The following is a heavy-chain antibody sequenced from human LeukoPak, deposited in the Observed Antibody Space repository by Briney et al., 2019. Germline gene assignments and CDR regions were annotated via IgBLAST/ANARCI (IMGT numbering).Heavy chain of an antibody. D-gene: IGHD5-18*01. CDR1: GGSFSGYY. CDR2: INHSGST. J-gene: IGHJ4*02. CDR3: ARRDTAMDHDY. Sequence: SETLSLTCAVYGGSFSGYYWSWIRQPPGKGLEWIGEINHSGSTNYNPSLKSRVTISVDTSKNQFSLKLSSVTAADTAVYYCARRDTAMDHDYWGQGTLVTVSS. V-gene: IGHV4-34*01.